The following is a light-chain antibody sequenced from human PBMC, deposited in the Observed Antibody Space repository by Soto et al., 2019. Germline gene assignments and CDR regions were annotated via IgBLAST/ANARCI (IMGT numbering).Light chain of an antibody. V-gene: IGLV3-21*02. CDR1: NIGSKS. CDR2: DDN. Sequence: SYELTQAPSMSVAPGQTARITCGGNNIGSKSVHWYQQRPGQAPEVVIYDDNDRPSGIPERFSGSNSGNTATLTISGVEAGDEADYYCQVRETNTDHLVFGGGTKLTVL. J-gene: IGLJ3*02. CDR3: QVRETNTDHLV.